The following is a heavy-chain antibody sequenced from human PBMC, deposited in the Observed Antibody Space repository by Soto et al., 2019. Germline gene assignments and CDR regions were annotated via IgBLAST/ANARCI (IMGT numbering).Heavy chain of an antibody. CDR1: GGSINNYY. J-gene: IGHJ5*02. Sequence: QVQVQESGPGLVKPSETLSLTCTVSGGSINNYYCSWIRQAAGKGLEWIGRIYSSGTTNYNPSLKSRVTMSVDMSKSQFSLTLRSVTAADTAVYYGVRDIGGSGWFAPWGQGTLVAVSS. CDR3: VRDIGGSGWFAP. V-gene: IGHV4-4*07. D-gene: IGHD2-15*01. CDR2: IYSSGTT.